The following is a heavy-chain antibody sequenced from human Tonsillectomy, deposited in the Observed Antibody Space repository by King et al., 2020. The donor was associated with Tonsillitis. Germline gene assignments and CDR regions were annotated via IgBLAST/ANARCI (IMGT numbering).Heavy chain of an antibody. CDR2: TKKDGSEK. CDR1: GFTFMCNW. V-gene: IGHV3-7*01. D-gene: IGHD1-14*01. J-gene: IGHJ4*02. Sequence: VQLVESGGGLVQPGGSLRLSCAASGFTFMCNWMSLVRQAPGKGLEWVANTKKDGSEKYYVDSVKGLFTISRDNAKNSLYLQMSRLRAEDTAVYYCARDFAEFDYWGQGTLVTVPS. CDR3: ARDFAEFDY.